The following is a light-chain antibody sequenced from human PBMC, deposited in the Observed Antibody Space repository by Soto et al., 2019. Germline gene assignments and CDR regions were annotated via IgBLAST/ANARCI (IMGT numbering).Light chain of an antibody. V-gene: IGKV3-15*01. Sequence: EILLTQSPPTLSVSPGEGATLSCRASENINRNLAWYQQKPGQAPRLLIYDAATRATGIPARYSGSGSVTEFTLTISSLQSEEFGVYYCQQYNTWPSFGHGTKVEIK. J-gene: IGKJ1*01. CDR3: QQYNTWPS. CDR1: ENINRN. CDR2: DAA.